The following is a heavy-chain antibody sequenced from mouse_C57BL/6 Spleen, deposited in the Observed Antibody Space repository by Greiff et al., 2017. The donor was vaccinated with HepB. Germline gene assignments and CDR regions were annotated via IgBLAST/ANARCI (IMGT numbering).Heavy chain of an antibody. J-gene: IGHJ2*01. Sequence: QVQLQQSGPELVKPGASVKISCKASGYAFSSSCMNWVKQRPGKGLEWIGRIYPGDGDTNYNGKFKGKATLTADKSSSTAYMQLSSLTSEDSAVYFCARWDYYGSLDYWGQGTTLTVSS. V-gene: IGHV1-82*01. CDR3: ARWDYYGSLDY. D-gene: IGHD1-1*01. CDR2: IYPGDGDT. CDR1: GYAFSSSC.